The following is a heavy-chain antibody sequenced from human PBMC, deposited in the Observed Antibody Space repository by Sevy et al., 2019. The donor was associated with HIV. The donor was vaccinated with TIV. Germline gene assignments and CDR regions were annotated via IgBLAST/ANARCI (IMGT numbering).Heavy chain of an antibody. D-gene: IGHD2-21*01. V-gene: IGHV3-21*03. Sequence: GGSLRLSCAASGFTFSSYSMNWVRQAPGKGLEWVSSISSSSSFIYYADSVKGRFTLSRDKAKNSLYLQMNSLRAEDTAVYYCAGDSQNGDCGGDCPRGNYLDYWGQGTMVTVSS. CDR3: AGDSQNGDCGGDCPRGNYLDY. J-gene: IGHJ4*01. CDR1: GFTFSSYS. CDR2: ISSSSSFI.